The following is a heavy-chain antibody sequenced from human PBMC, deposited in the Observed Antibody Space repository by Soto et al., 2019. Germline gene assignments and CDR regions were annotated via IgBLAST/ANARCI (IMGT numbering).Heavy chain of an antibody. Sequence: SETLSLTCAVYGGSFSGYYWSWIRQPPGKGLEWIGEINHSGSTNYNPSLKSRVTISVDTSKNQFSLKLSSVTAADTAVYYCARRPWSGYKYYYYYGMDVWGQGTTVTVSS. J-gene: IGHJ6*02. D-gene: IGHD3-3*01. CDR1: GGSFSGYY. V-gene: IGHV4-34*01. CDR2: INHSGST. CDR3: ARRPWSGYKYYYYYGMDV.